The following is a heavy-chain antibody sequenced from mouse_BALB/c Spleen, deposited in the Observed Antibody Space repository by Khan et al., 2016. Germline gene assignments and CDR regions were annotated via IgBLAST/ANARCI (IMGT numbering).Heavy chain of an antibody. D-gene: IGHD3-3*01. Sequence: QVTLKESGPGILQPSQTLSLTCSFSGFSLSTSGMGVGWIRQPSGKGLEWLAHIWWDDDKLYNPVLESRLTISKDTSSKQVFLKIARADTADTATDYCARIEGGRAMDYWGQGTSVTVSS. V-gene: IGHV8-8*01. CDR2: IWWDDDK. J-gene: IGHJ4*01. CDR1: GFSLSTSGMG. CDR3: ARIEGGRAMDY.